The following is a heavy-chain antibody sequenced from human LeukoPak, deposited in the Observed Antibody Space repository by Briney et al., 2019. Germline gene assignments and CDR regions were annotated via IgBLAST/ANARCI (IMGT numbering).Heavy chain of an antibody. D-gene: IGHD3-16*02. CDR2: INSDGSST. Sequence: GGSLRLSCAASGFTFSSYWMHWVRQAPGKGLVWVSRINSDGSSTSYADSVKGRFTISRDNAKNTLYLQMNSLRAEDTAVYYCARSDYVWGSYRPFDYWGQGTLVTVSS. V-gene: IGHV3-74*01. J-gene: IGHJ4*02. CDR3: ARSDYVWGSYRPFDY. CDR1: GFTFSSYW.